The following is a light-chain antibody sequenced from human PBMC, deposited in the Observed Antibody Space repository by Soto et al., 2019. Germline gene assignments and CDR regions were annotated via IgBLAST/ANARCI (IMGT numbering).Light chain of an antibody. CDR3: QQYGSSPET. V-gene: IGKV3-20*01. CDR2: DVS. CDR1: QTVSYYY. J-gene: IGKJ1*01. Sequence: EIVLTQSQGTLSLSPCERATLSSRASQTVSYYYLAWYRQKPGQAPRLLIYDVSRRDTGIPDRFSGSGSGTDFTLTVSRLEPEDFAVYYCQQYGSSPETFGQGTKVDIK.